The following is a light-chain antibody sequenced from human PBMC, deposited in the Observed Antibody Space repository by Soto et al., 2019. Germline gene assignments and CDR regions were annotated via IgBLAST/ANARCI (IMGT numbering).Light chain of an antibody. CDR3: QQTYSSVT. V-gene: IGKV1-39*01. CDR2: AAS. J-gene: IGKJ4*01. Sequence: DIQITQSPSFLSASVGDRVTITCRASQTISSYLNWYQQKPGKAPRLLIYAASTLQSGVPSRFSGSGSGTDFTLTISSLQPEDFVTYYCQQTYSSVTFGGGTKVEIK. CDR1: QTISSY.